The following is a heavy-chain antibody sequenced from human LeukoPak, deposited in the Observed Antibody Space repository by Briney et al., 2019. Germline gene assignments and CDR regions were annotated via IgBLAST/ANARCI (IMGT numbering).Heavy chain of an antibody. CDR2: SGST. V-gene: IGHV4-38-2*02. J-gene: IGHJ4*02. D-gene: IGHD1-26*01. CDR1: GYSISSGYY. Sequence: PSESLSLTCTVSGYSISSGYYWGWIRQPPGKGLEWIGSGSTYYNPSLKSRVTISVDTSKNQFSLKLSSVTVADTALYYCARGPIVAAGLAKDWGQGILVTVSS. CDR3: ARGPIVAAGLAKD.